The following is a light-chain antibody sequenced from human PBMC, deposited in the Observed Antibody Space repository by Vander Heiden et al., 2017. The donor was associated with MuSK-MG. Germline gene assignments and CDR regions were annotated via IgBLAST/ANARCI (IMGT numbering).Light chain of an antibody. J-gene: IGLJ3*02. V-gene: IGLV1-44*01. CDR1: GSNIGTNA. CDR2: HND. Sequence: QSVLTQPPSASGTPGQRVTISCSGGGSNIGTNAVNWYQQLPGTAPKLLMDHNDQRPSGVPDRFAGYKSGTSAYREISGLQSEDEADDFWAEWDDSLLHVLFGGGTKVHVL. CDR3: AEWDDSLLHVL.